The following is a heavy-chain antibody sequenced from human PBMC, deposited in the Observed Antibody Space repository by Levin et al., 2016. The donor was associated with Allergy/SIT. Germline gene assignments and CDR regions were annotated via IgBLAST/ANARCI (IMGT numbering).Heavy chain of an antibody. Sequence: WIRQPPGKGLEYVSAISSNGGSTYYADSVKGRFTISRDNSKNTLYLQMSSLRAEDTAVYYCVKFGGPLYCGGDCDIDYWGQGTLVTVSS. V-gene: IGHV3-64D*09. J-gene: IGHJ4*02. CDR3: VKFGGPLYCGGDCDIDY. CDR2: ISSNGGST. D-gene: IGHD2-21*02.